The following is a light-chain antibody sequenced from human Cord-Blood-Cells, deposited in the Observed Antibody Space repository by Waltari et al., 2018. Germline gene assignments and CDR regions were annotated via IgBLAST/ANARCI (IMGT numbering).Light chain of an antibody. V-gene: IGLV2-14*01. Sequence: QSALTQPASMSGSPGQSITISCPGTSRDVGGYNYVSWYQQHPGKAPKLVIYEVSNRPSGVSNRFSGSKSGNTASLTISGLQAEDEADYYCSSYTSSSTWVFGGGTKLTVL. J-gene: IGLJ3*02. CDR2: EVS. CDR1: SRDVGGYNY. CDR3: SSYTSSSTWV.